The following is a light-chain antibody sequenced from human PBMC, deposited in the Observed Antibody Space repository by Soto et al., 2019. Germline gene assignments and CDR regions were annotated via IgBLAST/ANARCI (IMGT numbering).Light chain of an antibody. Sequence: QSALTQPASVSGSPGQSITISCTGTNSDVGGYNYVSWYQQHPAKAPKLMIYDVSNRPSGVSNRFSGSKSGNTASLTTSGLQAEDEADYYCYSYTSSSTYVFGTGTKLTVL. CDR3: YSYTSSSTYV. CDR1: NSDVGGYNY. J-gene: IGLJ1*01. CDR2: DVS. V-gene: IGLV2-14*01.